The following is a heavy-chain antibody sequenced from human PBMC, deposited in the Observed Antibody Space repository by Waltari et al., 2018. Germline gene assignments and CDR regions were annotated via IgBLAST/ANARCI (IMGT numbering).Heavy chain of an antibody. V-gene: IGHV4-59*01. J-gene: IGHJ4*02. CDR3: ARAMNRDIVVVPAAIGEYFDY. CDR1: GGSISSYY. CDR2: IYYSGST. D-gene: IGHD2-2*02. Sequence: QVQLQESGPGLVKPSETLSLTCTVSGGSISSYYWSWIRQPPGKGPEWIGYIYYSGSTNYNPSLKSRVTISVDTSKNQFSLKLSSVTAADTAVYYCARAMNRDIVVVPAAIGEYFDYWGQGTLVTVSS.